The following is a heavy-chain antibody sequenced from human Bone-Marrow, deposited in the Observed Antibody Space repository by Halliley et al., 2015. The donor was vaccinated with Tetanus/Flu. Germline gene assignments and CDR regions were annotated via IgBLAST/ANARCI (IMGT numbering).Heavy chain of an antibody. J-gene: IGHJ5*02. CDR2: IYLSGSA. D-gene: IGHD6-6*01. CDR3: TSQPNIAADYNWFAP. V-gene: IGHV4-61*07. Sequence: IGYIYLSGSAYYNPPRKSRATMSVDTSKNEFSLKLSSVTAADTAVYYCTSQPNIAADYNWFAPWGQGTLVSVSS.